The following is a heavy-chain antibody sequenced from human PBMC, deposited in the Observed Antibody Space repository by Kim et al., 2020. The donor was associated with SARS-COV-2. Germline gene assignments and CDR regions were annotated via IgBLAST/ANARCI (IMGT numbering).Heavy chain of an antibody. Sequence: SPNYNPSLKGRVTISVDTSKNQFSLKLSSVTAADTAVYYCSVTTVTRADYWGQGTLVTVSS. CDR3: SVTTVTRADY. CDR2: SP. J-gene: IGHJ4*02. D-gene: IGHD4-17*01. V-gene: IGHV4-34*01.